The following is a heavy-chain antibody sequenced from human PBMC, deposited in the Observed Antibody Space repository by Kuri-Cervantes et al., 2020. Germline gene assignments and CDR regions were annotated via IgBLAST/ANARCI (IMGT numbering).Heavy chain of an antibody. V-gene: IGHV1-18*01. CDR3: GTSCYGEYYYYMDV. J-gene: IGHJ6*03. CDR2: ISAYNGNT. CDR1: GYTFTSYG. D-gene: IGHD2-2*01. Sequence: ASVKVSCKASGYTFTSYGISWVRQAPGQGLEWMGWISAYNGNTNYAQKFQGRVTITADKSTSTAYMELSSLRSEDTAVYYCGTSCYGEYYYYMDVWGKGTTVTVSS.